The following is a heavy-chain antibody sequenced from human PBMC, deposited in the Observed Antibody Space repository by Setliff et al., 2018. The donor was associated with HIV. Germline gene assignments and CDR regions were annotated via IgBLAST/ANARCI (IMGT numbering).Heavy chain of an antibody. V-gene: IGHV1-18*01. CDR3: ARPRSGGSGSCSWFDP. Sequence: ASVKVSCKASGGTFSSYAISWVRQAPGQGLEWMGWISAYNGHTNYAQKFQGRVTMTTDTSTSTAYMELRSLRSEDTAVYYCARPRSGGSGSCSWFDPWGQGTLVTVSS. D-gene: IGHD3-10*01. CDR1: GGTFSSYA. CDR2: ISAYNGHT. J-gene: IGHJ5*02.